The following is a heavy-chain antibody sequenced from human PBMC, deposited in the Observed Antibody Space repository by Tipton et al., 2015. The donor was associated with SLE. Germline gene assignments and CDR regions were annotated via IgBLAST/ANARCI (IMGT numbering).Heavy chain of an antibody. D-gene: IGHD6-13*01. Sequence: SLRLSCAASGFNFVNYWMHWVRQAPGKGLVWVSRISEDGTIISYADSVKGRFTISRDNARNTLYLQMNSLRAEDTAVYYCVKSEHTSSRFDLWGQGTLVTVSS. CDR1: GFNFVNYW. CDR2: ISEDGTII. CDR3: VKSEHTSSRFDL. V-gene: IGHV3-74*01. J-gene: IGHJ5*02.